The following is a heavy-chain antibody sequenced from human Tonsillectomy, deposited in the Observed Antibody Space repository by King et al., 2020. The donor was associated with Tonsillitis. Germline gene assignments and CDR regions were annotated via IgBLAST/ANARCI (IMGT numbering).Heavy chain of an antibody. CDR3: ARVKKYYYDSSGYPLDTFDI. CDR1: EFIFSTYT. D-gene: IGHD3-22*01. CDR2: IGSGGGYI. J-gene: IGHJ3*02. V-gene: IGHV3-21*01. Sequence: VQMVESGGGLVKTGGSLRLSFAASEFIFSTYTMNWVRQAPGRGLEWGSSIGSGGGYIYYADSVKGRFTITRDNAENSLYLQMNSLRAEDTAVYYCARVKKYYYDSSGYPLDTFDIWGQGTMVTVSS.